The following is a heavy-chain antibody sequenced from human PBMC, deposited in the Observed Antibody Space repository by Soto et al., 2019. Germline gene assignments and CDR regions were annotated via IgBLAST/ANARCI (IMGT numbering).Heavy chain of an antibody. J-gene: IGHJ6*02. CDR1: GGSISSRGYY. V-gene: IGHV4-31*03. D-gene: IGHD3-10*01. CDR3: ARVRDSITLV. CDR2: IYYSGST. Sequence: PSETLSLTCTVPGGSISSRGYYWSWIRQHPGKGLEWIGYIYYSGSTYYNPSLKSRVTISVDTSKNQFSLKLSSVTAADTAVYYCARVRDSITLVWGQGTTVTVSS.